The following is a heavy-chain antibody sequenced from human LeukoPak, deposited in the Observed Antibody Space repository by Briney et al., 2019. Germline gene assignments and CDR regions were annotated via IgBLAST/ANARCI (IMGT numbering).Heavy chain of an antibody. D-gene: IGHD2-21*02. V-gene: IGHV4-4*09. CDR2: IYPTGGT. CDR3: ARFAYCGSGCWYYFDY. J-gene: IGHJ4*02. Sequence: KPSETLSLTCTVSGGSISSYYWSWIRQSPGKGLEWIGYIYPTGGTNYNPSLKSRVTMSVDTSKNQSSLKLNSVTAADTAVYFCARFAYCGSGCWYYFDYWGQGALVTVSS. CDR1: GGSISSYY.